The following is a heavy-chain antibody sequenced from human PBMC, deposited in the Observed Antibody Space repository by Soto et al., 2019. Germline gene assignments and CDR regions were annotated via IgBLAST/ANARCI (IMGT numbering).Heavy chain of an antibody. Sequence: PSETLSLTCTVSGGSISSGGYYWSWIRQPPGKGLEWIGYIYYSGSTNYNPSLKSRVTISVDTSKNQFSLKLSSVTAADTAVYYCARGQTMVRGTFIWFDPWGQGTLVTVSS. CDR2: IYYSGST. CDR1: GGSISSGGYY. D-gene: IGHD3-10*01. CDR3: ARGQTMVRGTFIWFDP. V-gene: IGHV4-61*08. J-gene: IGHJ5*02.